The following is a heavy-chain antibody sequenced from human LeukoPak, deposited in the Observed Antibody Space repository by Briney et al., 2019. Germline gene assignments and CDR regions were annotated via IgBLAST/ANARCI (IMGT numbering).Heavy chain of an antibody. J-gene: IGHJ4*02. V-gene: IGHV1-24*01. CDR1: GYTLTELS. Sequence: GASVKVSCKVSGYTLTELSMHWVRQAPGKGLEWMGGFEPEDGETIYAQKFQGRVTMTEDTSTDTAYMELSSLRSEDTAVYYCTTDIHVRGVITPPFDYWGQGTLVTVSS. D-gene: IGHD3-10*01. CDR2: FEPEDGET. CDR3: TTDIHVRGVITPPFDY.